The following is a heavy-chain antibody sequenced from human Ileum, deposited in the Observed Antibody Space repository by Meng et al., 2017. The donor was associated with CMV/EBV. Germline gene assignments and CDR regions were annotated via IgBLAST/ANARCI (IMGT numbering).Heavy chain of an antibody. V-gene: IGHV1-69*05. CDR3: ERAPQTRDYWDY. CDR2: ISPIFGTA. CDR1: GGTFSSYA. J-gene: IGHJ4*02. Sequence: SVKVSCKASGGTFSSYAISWVRQAPGQGLEGMGGISPIFGTANYAQKFQGRVTITTDESTSTAYMELSSLRSEDTAVYYCERAPQTRDYWDYWGQGTLVTVSS. D-gene: IGHD2-8*02.